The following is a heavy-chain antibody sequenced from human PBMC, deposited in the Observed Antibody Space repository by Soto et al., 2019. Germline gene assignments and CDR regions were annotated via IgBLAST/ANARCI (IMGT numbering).Heavy chain of an antibody. CDR1: GYTFTNYW. CDR2: VFPGDSDT. CDR3: ARLVGDYGPGYFDL. D-gene: IGHD4-17*01. Sequence: EVQLVQSGAEVKKPGESLKISCNVSGYTFTNYWIGWVRQMPGKGLDYMGIVFPGDSDTRYSPSFQGQVTISSDTSITTAYLQWSSLKASDTAIYYCARLVGDYGPGYFDLWGRGTLVTVSS. V-gene: IGHV5-51*01. J-gene: IGHJ2*01.